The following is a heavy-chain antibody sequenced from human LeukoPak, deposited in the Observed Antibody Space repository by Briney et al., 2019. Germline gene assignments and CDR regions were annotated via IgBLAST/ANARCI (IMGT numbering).Heavy chain of an antibody. CDR3: ARADRYCGGDCYYDY. Sequence: ASVKVSCKASGGTFSSYAISWVRQAPGQGLEWMGGIIPIFGTANYAQKFQGRVTITADESTSTAYMELSSLRSEDTAVYYCARADRYCGGDCYYDYWGQGTLVTVSS. J-gene: IGHJ4*02. CDR2: IIPIFGTA. V-gene: IGHV1-69*13. CDR1: GGTFSSYA. D-gene: IGHD2-21*02.